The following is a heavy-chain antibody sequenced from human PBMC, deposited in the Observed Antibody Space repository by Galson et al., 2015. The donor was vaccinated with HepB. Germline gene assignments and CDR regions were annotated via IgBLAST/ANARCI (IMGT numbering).Heavy chain of an antibody. D-gene: IGHD3-10*01. CDR3: ATHYGSGILPDYYYYMDV. V-gene: IGHV3-48*01. J-gene: IGHJ6*03. CDR1: GFTFSSYS. CDR2: ISSSSSTI. Sequence: LRLSCAASGFTFSSYSMNWVRQAPGKGLEWVSYISSSSSTIYYADSVKGRFTISRDNAKNSLYLQMNSLRAEDTAVYYCATHYGSGILPDYYYYMDVWGKGTTVTVSS.